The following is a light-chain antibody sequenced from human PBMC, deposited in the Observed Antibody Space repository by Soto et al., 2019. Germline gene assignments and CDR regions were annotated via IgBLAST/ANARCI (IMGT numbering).Light chain of an antibody. CDR1: QSVSSNH. CDR2: GAS. Sequence: EIVLTQSPGTLSLSPGERATLSCRASQSVSSNHLAWYHQKPGQPPRLLIYGASSRATGIPDRFSGSGSGTDFTLTISRLEPEDFAVYYCQQYGSSRTFGQGTKVDIK. V-gene: IGKV3-20*01. CDR3: QQYGSSRT. J-gene: IGKJ1*01.